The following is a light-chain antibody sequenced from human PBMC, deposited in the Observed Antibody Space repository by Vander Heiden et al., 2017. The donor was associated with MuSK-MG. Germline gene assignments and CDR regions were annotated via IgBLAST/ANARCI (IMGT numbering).Light chain of an antibody. CDR3: QQRSNWPPIT. CDR2: DAS. J-gene: IGKJ5*01. V-gene: IGKV3-11*01. CDR1: QSVSSY. Sequence: EIVLTQSPATLSLSPGERATLSCRASQSVSSYLAWYQQKPGQAPRLLIYDASNRDTGIPARFSGSGSGTDFTLTISSRDPEDFAVYYCQQRSNWPPITFGQGTLMEIK.